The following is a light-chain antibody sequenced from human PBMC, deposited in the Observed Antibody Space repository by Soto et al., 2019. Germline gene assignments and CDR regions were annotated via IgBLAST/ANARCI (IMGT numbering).Light chain of an antibody. Sequence: QSALTQPASVSGSPGQSITISCTGTSSDVGGYNYVSWHQQHPGKAPKLMIFEVSYRPSGVSDRFSGSKSDNTASLTISGLQADDDADYYCSSNTRSSLYVFGTGTKLTVL. CDR2: EVS. CDR3: SSNTRSSLYV. CDR1: SSDVGGYNY. V-gene: IGLV2-14*01. J-gene: IGLJ1*01.